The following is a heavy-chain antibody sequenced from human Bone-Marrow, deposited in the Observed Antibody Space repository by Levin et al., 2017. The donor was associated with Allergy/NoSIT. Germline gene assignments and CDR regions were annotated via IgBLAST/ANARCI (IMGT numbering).Heavy chain of an antibody. Sequence: PGGSLRLSCAASGFTFPNAWMTWVRQAPGKGLEWVGRVKSTTDGGTADYAASVKGRFTISRDDSKNTLYLQMNSLKTEDTGVYYCTTHLEYYDSGTYMRHFYYYGMDVWGLGTTVTVSS. D-gene: IGHD3-10*01. CDR1: GFTFPNAW. CDR3: TTHLEYYDSGTYMRHFYYYGMDV. V-gene: IGHV3-15*01. CDR2: VKSTTDGGTA. J-gene: IGHJ6*02.